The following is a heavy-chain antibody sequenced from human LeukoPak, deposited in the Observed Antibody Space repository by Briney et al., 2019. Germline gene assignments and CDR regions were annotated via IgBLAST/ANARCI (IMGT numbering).Heavy chain of an antibody. D-gene: IGHD6-13*01. Sequence: SQTLSPTCAVSGGSISSGGYSWSWIRQPPGKGLEWIGYIYHSGSTYYNPSLKSRVTISVDRSKNQFSLKLSSVTAADTAVYYCASYIAAAGTGEAFDIWGQGTMVTVSS. J-gene: IGHJ3*02. CDR2: IYHSGST. V-gene: IGHV4-30-2*01. CDR1: GGSISSGGYS. CDR3: ASYIAAAGTGEAFDI.